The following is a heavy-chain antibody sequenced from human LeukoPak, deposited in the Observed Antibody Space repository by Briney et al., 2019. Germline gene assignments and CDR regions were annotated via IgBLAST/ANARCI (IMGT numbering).Heavy chain of an antibody. J-gene: IGHJ4*02. CDR3: ARKPPAKGHFDY. V-gene: IGHV4-28*05. CDR1: GYSISTDNW. CDR2: IHHSGNI. Sequence: SETLSLTCGASGYSISTDNWWGWIRQPPGKGLEWIGYIHHSGNIYYNASLKSRVTMSVDTSKNQFSLKLTSVTAVDTAVYYCARKPPAKGHFDYWGQGTLVTVSS.